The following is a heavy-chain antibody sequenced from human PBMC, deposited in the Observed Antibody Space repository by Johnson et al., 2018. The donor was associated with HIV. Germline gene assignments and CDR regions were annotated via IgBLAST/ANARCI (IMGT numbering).Heavy chain of an antibody. Sequence: QVQLVESGGGLVKPGGSLRLSCSVSGLTLRNAWMTWVRQAPGKGLEWVSGISWNGATPRSADSVQGRFTISRDNSKNTLYLQMNSLRAEDTAVYYCAKEQLLRAFDIWGQGTMVTVSS. D-gene: IGHD2-15*01. CDR2: ISWNGATP. CDR1: GLTLRNAW. J-gene: IGHJ3*02. V-gene: IGHV3-NL1*01. CDR3: AKEQLLRAFDI.